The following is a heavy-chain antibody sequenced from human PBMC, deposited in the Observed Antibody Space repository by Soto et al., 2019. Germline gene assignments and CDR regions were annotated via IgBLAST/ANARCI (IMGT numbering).Heavy chain of an antibody. D-gene: IGHD3-9*01. J-gene: IGHJ4*02. CDR3: VREDILGVRSFDY. CDR2: ISSGSKTI. Sequence: GGSLRLSCAASGFTFSGYSVNWVRQAPGKGLEWVSYISSGSKTIYYADSVKGRFTVSRDNAKNSQYLQMNSLRDEDTAVYYCVREDILGVRSFDYWGQGTLVTVSS. CDR1: GFTFSGYS. V-gene: IGHV3-48*02.